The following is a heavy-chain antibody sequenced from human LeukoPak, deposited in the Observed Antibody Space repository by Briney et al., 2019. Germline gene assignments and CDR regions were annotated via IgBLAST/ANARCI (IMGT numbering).Heavy chain of an antibody. Sequence: SETLSLTCTDSGGSISSGGYYWGWIRQPPGKGLEWIGSIYYSGSTYYNPSLKSRVTISVDTSKNQFSLKLSSVTAADTAVYYCAREAVTIYGPHYYYYGMDVWGQGTTVTVSS. CDR1: GGSISSGGYY. CDR2: IYYSGST. J-gene: IGHJ6*02. D-gene: IGHD4-17*01. CDR3: AREAVTIYGPHYYYYGMDV. V-gene: IGHV4-39*07.